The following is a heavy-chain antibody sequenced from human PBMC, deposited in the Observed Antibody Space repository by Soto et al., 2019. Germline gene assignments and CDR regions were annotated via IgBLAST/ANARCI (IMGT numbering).Heavy chain of an antibody. V-gene: IGHV1-2*04. CDR1: VYTFTDFY. CDR3: ATSRTSIAVAGETEYYFDY. Sequence: ASVKFSFKTSVYTFTDFYMHWLRQAPGQGLEWMGWINPNSGGTKYSQNFQGWVTMTRDTSISTAYMELSRLRSDDTAVYHCATSRTSIAVAGETEYYFDYWGQGTLVTVSS. J-gene: IGHJ4*02. D-gene: IGHD6-19*01. CDR2: INPNSGGT.